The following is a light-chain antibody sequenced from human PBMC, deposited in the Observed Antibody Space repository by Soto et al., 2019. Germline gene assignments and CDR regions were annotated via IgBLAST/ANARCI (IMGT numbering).Light chain of an antibody. CDR3: CSYAGTYTQWV. J-gene: IGLJ3*02. Sequence: QSALTQPRSVSGSPGQSVTISCTGTSSDVGGYNYVSWYQQHPGKAPKLVIYDVSKRPSGVPDRFSGSKSGNTASLTVSGLQAEDEADYSCCSYAGTYTQWVFGGGTKRPS. CDR2: DVS. CDR1: SSDVGGYNY. V-gene: IGLV2-11*01.